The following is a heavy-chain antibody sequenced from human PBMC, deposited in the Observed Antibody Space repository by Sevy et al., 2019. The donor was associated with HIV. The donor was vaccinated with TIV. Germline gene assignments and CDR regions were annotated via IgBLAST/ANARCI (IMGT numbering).Heavy chain of an antibody. J-gene: IGHJ4*02. CDR1: GFTFNIYA. Sequence: GGSLRLSCAASGFTFNIYAMSWVRQAPGKGLEWLSAISGGGDGTYYADSVKGRFTISGDISRNTLYLQMNSLRAEDTAVYYCAKRPYYYYNSDGHLVSSTDEADYWGQGTLVTVSS. CDR2: ISGGGDGT. V-gene: IGHV3-23*01. CDR3: AKRPYYYYNSDGHLVSSTDEADY. D-gene: IGHD3-22*01.